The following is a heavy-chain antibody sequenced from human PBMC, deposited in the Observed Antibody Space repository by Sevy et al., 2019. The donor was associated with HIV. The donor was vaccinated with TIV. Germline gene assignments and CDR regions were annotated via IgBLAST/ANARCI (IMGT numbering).Heavy chain of an antibody. CDR2: IGWNSDNI. D-gene: IGHD5-18*01. CDR3: AKAGVATAMVQWPYMDV. J-gene: IGHJ6*03. CDR1: GFTFDDYA. V-gene: IGHV3-9*01. Sequence: GGSLRLSCAVSGFTFDDYAMHWVRQAPGKGLEWVSGIGWNSDNIGYADSVKGRFTTSRDNAKNSLYLQMNSLRVEDTAFYYCAKAGVATAMVQWPYMDVWGKGTTVTVSS.